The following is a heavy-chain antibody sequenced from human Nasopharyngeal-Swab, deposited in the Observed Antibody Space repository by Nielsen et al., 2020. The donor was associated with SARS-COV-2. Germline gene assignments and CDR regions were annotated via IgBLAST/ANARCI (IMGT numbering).Heavy chain of an antibody. CDR1: GYTFTSYG. CDR2: INPNSGGT. CDR3: AREDWKGFWDGVVISDAFDI. Sequence: ASVKVSCRASGYTFTSYGISWVRQAPGQGLEWMGWINPNSGGTNYAQKFQGRVTMTRDTSISTAYMELSRLRSDDTAVYYCAREDWKGFWDGVVISDAFDIWGQGTMVTVSS. D-gene: IGHD3-3*01. J-gene: IGHJ3*02. V-gene: IGHV1-2*02.